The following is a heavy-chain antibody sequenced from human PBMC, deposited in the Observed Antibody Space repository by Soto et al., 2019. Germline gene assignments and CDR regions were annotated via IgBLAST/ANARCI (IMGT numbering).Heavy chain of an antibody. CDR2: VSGSGSTI. J-gene: IGHJ6*03. CDR3: AKAATVTSVYYMDV. Sequence: EVQLLESGGGLVQPGGSLRLSCAASGFTFSSYAMRWVRQAPGRGLEWVSAVSGSGSTIYYADSVKGRFTISRDNSKNTLYLQMNGLTDADTAVYYCAKAATVTSVYYMDVWGKGTTVTVSS. CDR1: GFTFSSYA. V-gene: IGHV3-23*01. D-gene: IGHD4-17*01.